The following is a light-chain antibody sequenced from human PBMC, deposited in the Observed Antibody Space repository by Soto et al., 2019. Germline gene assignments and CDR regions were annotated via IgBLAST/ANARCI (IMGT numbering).Light chain of an antibody. CDR3: QQYTSYPYT. J-gene: IGKJ1*01. CDR1: RSISYW. Sequence: DIQMTQSPSTLSASVGDRVTITCRASRSISYWLAWYQQKPGNAPKLLIYAASSLESGVPSRLSGSGSGPEFTLTISSLQPDDSASYHCQQYTSYPYTFRQGT. V-gene: IGKV1-5*01. CDR2: AAS.